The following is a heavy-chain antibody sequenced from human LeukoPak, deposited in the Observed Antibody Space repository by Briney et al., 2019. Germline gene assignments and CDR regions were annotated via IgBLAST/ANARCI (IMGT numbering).Heavy chain of an antibody. CDR3: ARDQMYFYDSSGFDY. J-gene: IGHJ4*02. D-gene: IGHD3-22*01. CDR2: ISGYDGHP. V-gene: IGHV1-18*01. Sequence: ASVKVSCKTSGYPFNTYGFSWVRQAPGQGLEWMGWISGYDGHPNYAQNVQGRVTMTIDRSTSTAYLELRSLRPDDTAVYYCARDQMYFYDSSGFDYWGQGTLVTVSS. CDR1: GYPFNTYG.